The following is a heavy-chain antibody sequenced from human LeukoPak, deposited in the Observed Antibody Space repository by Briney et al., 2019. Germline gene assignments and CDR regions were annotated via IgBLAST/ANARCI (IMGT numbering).Heavy chain of an antibody. CDR1: GFTFDDYA. CDR2: ISWASGSL. V-gene: IGHV3-9*03. Sequence: GGSLRLSCIGSGFTFDDYAMHWVRQVPGKGLEWVSGISWASGSLAYADSVKGRFTVSRDNAKNSLYLQMNSLRSEDMALYYCAKDRQKGSSLTAAGDAFDAWGHGTMVIVSS. D-gene: IGHD6-13*01. CDR3: AKDRQKGSSLTAAGDAFDA. J-gene: IGHJ3*01.